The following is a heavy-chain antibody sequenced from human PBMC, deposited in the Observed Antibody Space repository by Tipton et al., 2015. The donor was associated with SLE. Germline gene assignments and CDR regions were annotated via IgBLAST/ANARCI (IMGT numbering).Heavy chain of an antibody. CDR3: ARGDVD. CDR1: GDSITSYY. J-gene: IGHJ4*02. D-gene: IGHD5-24*01. Sequence: TLSLTCSVSGDSITSYYWGWFRQSTGRGLEWIGRVYSSGSANYNPVLISRVSMSVDISKNQFFLTLRSVTAADTAVYFCARGDVDWGQGTLVTVSS. CDR2: VYSSGSA. V-gene: IGHV4-4*07.